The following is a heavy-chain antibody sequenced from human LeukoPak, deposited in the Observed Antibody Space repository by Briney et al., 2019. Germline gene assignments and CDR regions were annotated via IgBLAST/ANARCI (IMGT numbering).Heavy chain of an antibody. CDR3: ARGPIPTTNDAFDI. J-gene: IGHJ3*02. CDR2: IYYSGST. D-gene: IGHD5-12*01. V-gene: IGHV4-59*01. CDR1: GGSISSYY. Sequence: PSETLSLTCTVSGGSISSYYWSWIRQPPGKGLEWIGYIYYSGSTNYNPSLKSRVTISVDTSKNQFSLKLSSVTAADTAVYYCARGPIPTTNDAFDIWGQGTMVTVSS.